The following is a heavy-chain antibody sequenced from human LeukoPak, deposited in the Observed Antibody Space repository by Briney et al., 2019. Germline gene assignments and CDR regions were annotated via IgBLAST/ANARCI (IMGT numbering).Heavy chain of an antibody. V-gene: IGHV3-23*01. CDR1: GFTPSSYA. Sequence: GGSLRLSCAASGFTPSSYAMSWVRQAPGEGLEWVSAISGSGGSTYYADFVKGRLTISRDNSKNTLYLQMNSLRAEDTAVYYCAKSHVLLWFGELTKLPFDYWGQGTLVTVSS. D-gene: IGHD3-10*01. J-gene: IGHJ4*02. CDR2: ISGSGGST. CDR3: AKSHVLLWFGELTKLPFDY.